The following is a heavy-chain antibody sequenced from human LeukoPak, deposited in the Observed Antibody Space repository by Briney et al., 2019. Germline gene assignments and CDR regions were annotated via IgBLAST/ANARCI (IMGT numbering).Heavy chain of an antibody. V-gene: IGHV3-74*01. D-gene: IGHD2-21*02. CDR1: GFNFGDSW. CDR2: SNADGRTT. Sequence: GGSLRLSCAASGFNFGDSWMYWVRQAPGKGLVWVSRSNADGRTTRYADSVKGRFTISRDNAKNTLYLEMKSLRADDTALYYCARGPTGDTRPIEHWGQGTLVTVSS. J-gene: IGHJ4*02. CDR3: ARGPTGDTRPIEH.